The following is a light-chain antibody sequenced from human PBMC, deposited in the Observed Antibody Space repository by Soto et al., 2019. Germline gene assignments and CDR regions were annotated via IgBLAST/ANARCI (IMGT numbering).Light chain of an antibody. Sequence: EIVLTQSPATLSVSPGESATLSCRASQGVXSNFAWYKQKPGQAPRLLISGESTRATGIPARFSGSGSGKEFTLTISSLQSEDFAVYYCQQYNNWPTWTFGQGTKVDI. V-gene: IGKV3-15*01. CDR3: QQYNNWPTWT. CDR1: QGVXSN. J-gene: IGKJ1*01. CDR2: GES.